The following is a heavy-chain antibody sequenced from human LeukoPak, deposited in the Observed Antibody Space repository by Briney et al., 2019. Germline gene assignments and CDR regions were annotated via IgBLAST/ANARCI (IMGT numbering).Heavy chain of an antibody. CDR1: GFTFDDYA. D-gene: IGHD1-1*01. CDR3: AKALERRIYYYGMDV. J-gene: IGHJ6*02. Sequence: PGGSLRLSCAASGFTFDDYAMHWVRQAPGKGLEWVSGISWNSGSIGYADSVKGRFTISRDNAKNSLYLQMNSLSAEDTALYYCAKALERRIYYYGMDVWGQGTTVTVSS. V-gene: IGHV3-9*01. CDR2: ISWNSGSI.